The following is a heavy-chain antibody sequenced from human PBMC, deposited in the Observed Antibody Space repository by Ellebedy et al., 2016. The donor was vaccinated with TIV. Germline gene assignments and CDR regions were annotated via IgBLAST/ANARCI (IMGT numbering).Heavy chain of an antibody. D-gene: IGHD1-26*01. Sequence: ASVKVSCXASGYTFTSYYMHWVRQAPGQGLEWMGIINPSGGSTSYAQKFQGRVTMTRDTSTSTVYMELSSLRSEDTAVYYCARDPSGSYWGSVAFDIWGQGTMVTVSS. CDR3: ARDPSGSYWGSVAFDI. V-gene: IGHV1-46*01. J-gene: IGHJ3*02. CDR1: GYTFTSYY. CDR2: INPSGGST.